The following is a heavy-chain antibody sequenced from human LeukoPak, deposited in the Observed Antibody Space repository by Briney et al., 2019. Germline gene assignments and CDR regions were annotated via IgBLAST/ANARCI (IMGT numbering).Heavy chain of an antibody. Sequence: PGGSLRLSCAASGFTFSSYWLHWVRQAPGKGLVWVSRIKGDERSTNYADSVRGRFSISRHNSKNILYLQMNNLRAEDTALYYCAKTLVVTAARHYYFYYGMDVWGQGTTVTVSS. CDR2: IKGDERST. CDR1: GFTFSSYW. CDR3: AKTLVVTAARHYYFYYGMDV. J-gene: IGHJ6*02. D-gene: IGHD2-21*02. V-gene: IGHV3-74*01.